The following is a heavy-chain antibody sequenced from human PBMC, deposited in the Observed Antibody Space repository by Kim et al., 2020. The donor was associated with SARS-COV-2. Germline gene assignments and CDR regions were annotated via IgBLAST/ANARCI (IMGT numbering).Heavy chain of an antibody. CDR2: ISTSNIYI. J-gene: IGHJ4*02. CDR1: GFTFSGHS. Sequence: GGSLRLSCAASGFTFSGHSMIWVRQAPGKGLEWVSFISTSNIYIYYADSVKGRFIISSDNAENSLYLQMNSLRAEDTAVYYCARVYSGSHHFDYWGQGTLVTVSS. CDR3: ARVYSGSHHFDY. V-gene: IGHV3-21*01. D-gene: IGHD1-1*01.